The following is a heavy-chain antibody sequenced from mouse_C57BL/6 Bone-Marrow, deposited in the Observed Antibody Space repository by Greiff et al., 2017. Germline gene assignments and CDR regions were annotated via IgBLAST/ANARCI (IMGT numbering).Heavy chain of an antibody. J-gene: IGHJ1*03. CDR3: ATGRSYWYFDV. CDR2: IFPGGGDT. CDR1: GYAFSSSW. D-gene: IGHD1-1*01. V-gene: IGHV1-82*01. Sequence: VQLQQSGPELVKPGASVRISCKASGYAFSSSWMNWVKQRPGKGLEWIGRIFPGGGDTYYNGKFKGKATLTADKSSSTVYMQLSSLTSEDSAVYFCATGRSYWYFDVWGTGTTVTVSS.